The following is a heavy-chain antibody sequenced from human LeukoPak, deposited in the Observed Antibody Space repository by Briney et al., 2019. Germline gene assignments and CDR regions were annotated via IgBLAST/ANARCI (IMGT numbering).Heavy chain of an antibody. CDR1: GGTFSSYS. Sequence: SVKVSCKASGGTFSSYSISWVRQAPGQGLEWMGRIIPIFGIANYAQKFQGRVTITADKSTSTAYMELSSLRSEDTAVYYCARGAASFNWFDPWGQGTLVTVSS. CDR3: ARGAASFNWFDP. V-gene: IGHV1-69*02. J-gene: IGHJ5*02. CDR2: IIPIFGIA. D-gene: IGHD2-15*01.